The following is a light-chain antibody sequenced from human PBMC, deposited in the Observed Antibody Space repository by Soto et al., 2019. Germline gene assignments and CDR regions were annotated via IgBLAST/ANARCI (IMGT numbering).Light chain of an antibody. Sequence: QSVPTQPPSASGTPGQRVTISCSGSSSNIGTNTVIWYQQLPGAAPKLLIYSDNQRPSGVPDRFSGSKSGTSASLVISGLQSEDEADYYCAAWDVSLVVFGGGTKLTVL. CDR1: SSNIGTNT. CDR2: SDN. CDR3: AAWDVSLVV. V-gene: IGLV1-44*01. J-gene: IGLJ2*01.